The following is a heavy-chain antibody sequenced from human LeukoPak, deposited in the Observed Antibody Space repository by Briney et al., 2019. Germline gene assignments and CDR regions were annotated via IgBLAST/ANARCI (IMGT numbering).Heavy chain of an antibody. J-gene: IGHJ2*01. CDR3: ARQYYYEPRYFDL. D-gene: IGHD3-22*01. Sequence: SVTLSLTCAVSGVSISSSNWWGWVRQPPGKGLEWIGEIYHSGSTTYNPPLKSRVTKSVDKSKNQFALKLSSVTAADTAVYYCARQYYYEPRYFDLWGRGTLVTVSS. CDR1: GVSISSSNW. CDR2: IYHSGST. V-gene: IGHV4-4*02.